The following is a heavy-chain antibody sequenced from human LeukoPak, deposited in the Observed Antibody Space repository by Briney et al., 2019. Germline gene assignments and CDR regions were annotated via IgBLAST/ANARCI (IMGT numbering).Heavy chain of an antibody. Sequence: GGSLRLSCAASGFTFSSYEMNWVRQAPGKGLEWVSYISSSGSTIYYADSVKGRFTISRDNAKNSLYLQMNSLRAEDTAVYYCAREGHDYGDYVRAPIDYWGQGTLVTVSS. CDR1: GFTFSSYE. CDR3: AREGHDYGDYVRAPIDY. J-gene: IGHJ4*02. D-gene: IGHD4-17*01. V-gene: IGHV3-48*03. CDR2: ISSSGSTI.